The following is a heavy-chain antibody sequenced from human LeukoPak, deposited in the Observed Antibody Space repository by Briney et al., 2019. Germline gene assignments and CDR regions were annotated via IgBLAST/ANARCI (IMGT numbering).Heavy chain of an antibody. J-gene: IGHJ4*02. V-gene: IGHV3-23*01. D-gene: IGHD7-27*01. Sequence: GGSRRLSCVASGFTFTTYYMSWVRQPLGGGPEWLSGINQNGDKTYYVDSAKGRFTISRDNSKNMLFLQINSLRVEDTAVYYCAKDKHNWGSDYWGQGTLVTVSS. CDR3: AKDKHNWGSDY. CDR1: GFTFTTYY. CDR2: INQNGDKT.